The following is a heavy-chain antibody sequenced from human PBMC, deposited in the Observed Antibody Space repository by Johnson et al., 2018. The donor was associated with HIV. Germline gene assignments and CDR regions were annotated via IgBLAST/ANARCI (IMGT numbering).Heavy chain of an antibody. Sequence: VQLVESGGSVVRPGGSLRLSCTTSGFTFDDYGMSWVRQAPGKGLEWVSGINWNGGSTGYADSVKGRFTISRDNAKNSLYLPMNSLRADDTAVYYCARGHGIVAVGDPDAFDIWGQGTMFTVSS. J-gene: IGHJ3*02. CDR3: ARGHGIVAVGDPDAFDI. D-gene: IGHD2-21*01. CDR1: GFTFDDYG. CDR2: INWNGGST. V-gene: IGHV3-20*04.